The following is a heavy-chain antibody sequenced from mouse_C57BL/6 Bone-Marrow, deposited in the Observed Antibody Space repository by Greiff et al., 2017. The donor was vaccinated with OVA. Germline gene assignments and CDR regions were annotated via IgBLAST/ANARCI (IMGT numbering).Heavy chain of an antibody. V-gene: IGHV5-4*01. D-gene: IGHD2-3*01. J-gene: IGHJ1*03. CDR3: ARIYDGYYRWYFDV. CDR1: GFTFSSYA. CDR2: ISDGGSYT. Sequence: EVQVVESGGGLVKPGGSLKLSCAASGFTFSSYAMSWVRQTPEKRLEWVATISDGGSYTYYPDNVKGRFTISRDNAKNNLYLQMSHLKSEDTAMYYCARIYDGYYRWYFDVWGTGTTVTVSS.